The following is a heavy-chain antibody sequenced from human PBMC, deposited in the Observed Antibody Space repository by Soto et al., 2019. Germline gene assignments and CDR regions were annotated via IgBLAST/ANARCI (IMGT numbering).Heavy chain of an antibody. CDR2: INHSGST. D-gene: IGHD5-12*01. Sequence: SETLSLTCAVYGGSFSGYYWSWIRQPPGKGLEWIGEINHSGSTNYNPSLKSRVTISVDTSKNQFSLKLSSVTAADTAVYYCARGGQVATIAIWGQGTLVTVSS. V-gene: IGHV4-34*01. CDR1: GGSFSGYY. CDR3: ARGGQVATIAI. J-gene: IGHJ4*02.